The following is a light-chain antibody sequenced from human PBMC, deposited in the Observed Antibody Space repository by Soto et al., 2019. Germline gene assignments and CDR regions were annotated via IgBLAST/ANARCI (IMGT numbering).Light chain of an antibody. J-gene: IGLJ3*02. Sequence: QSVLTQPPSVSAAPGQTVTISCSGSSSNIGSNYVSWYQQLPRTAPKLLIYENNKRPSGIPDRFSGSTSGTSATLGITGLQTGDEAEYYCGTWDSTLGAWVFGGGTKLTVL. CDR1: SSNIGSNY. V-gene: IGLV1-51*02. CDR3: GTWDSTLGAWV. CDR2: ENN.